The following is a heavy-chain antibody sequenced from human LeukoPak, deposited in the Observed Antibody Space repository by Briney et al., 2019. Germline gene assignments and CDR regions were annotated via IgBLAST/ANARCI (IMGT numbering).Heavy chain of an antibody. CDR3: ARGMVSSWYYSNWFDP. V-gene: IGHV1-8*01. J-gene: IGHJ5*02. CDR1: GYTLTSYD. CDR2: MNPNSGNT. Sequence: GASVKVSCKASGYTLTSYDINWVRQATGQGLEWMGWMNPNSGNTGYAQKFQGRVTMTRNTSISTAYMELSSLRSEDTAVYYCARGMVSSWYYSNWFDPWGQGTLVTVSS. D-gene: IGHD6-13*01.